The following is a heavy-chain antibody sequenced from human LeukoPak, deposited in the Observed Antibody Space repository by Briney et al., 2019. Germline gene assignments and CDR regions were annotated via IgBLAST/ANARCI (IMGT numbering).Heavy chain of an antibody. Sequence: GGSLRLSCSASGFTFITYAMHWVRQAPGKGLEYVSAISSNGGSTYYADFVKGRFTISRDNSKKTLYLQMSSLRAEDTAIYYCVKGGAYTTSSNFDYWGQGTLVTVSS. D-gene: IGHD6-6*01. J-gene: IGHJ4*02. CDR3: VKGGAYTTSSNFDY. CDR1: GFTFITYA. V-gene: IGHV3-64D*06. CDR2: ISSNGGST.